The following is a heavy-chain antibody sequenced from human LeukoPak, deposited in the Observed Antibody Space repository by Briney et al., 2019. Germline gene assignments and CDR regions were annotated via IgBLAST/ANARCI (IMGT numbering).Heavy chain of an antibody. V-gene: IGHV3-23*01. CDR1: GFTFSSYA. D-gene: IGHD1-1*01. J-gene: IGHJ4*02. CDR2: ISSTGGTT. Sequence: GGSLRLSCAASGFTFSSYAMSWVRQAPGKGLEWVSSISSTGGTTYYADSVKGRFTISRDNSKSTLYLQMISLTAEDTAIYYCAKATGNLGNWGQGTLVTVSS. CDR3: AKATGNLGN.